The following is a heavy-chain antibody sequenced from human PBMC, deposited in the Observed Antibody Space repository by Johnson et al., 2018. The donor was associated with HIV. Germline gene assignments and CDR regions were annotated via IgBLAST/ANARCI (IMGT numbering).Heavy chain of an antibody. V-gene: IGHV3-7*05. Sequence: GGSLRLSCEASRFTFSSYWMSWVRQAPGKGLEWVANIKQEGSEKYYVDSVKGRFTISRDNAKNSLYLQMNSLRAEDTALYYCTRARYSSSWYNGDAFDIWGQGTMVTVSS. CDR3: TRARYSSSWYNGDAFDI. D-gene: IGHD6-13*01. CDR2: IKQEGSEK. CDR1: RFTFSSYW. J-gene: IGHJ3*02.